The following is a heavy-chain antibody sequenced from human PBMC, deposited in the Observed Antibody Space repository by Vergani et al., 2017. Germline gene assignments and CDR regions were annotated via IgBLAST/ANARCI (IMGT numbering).Heavy chain of an antibody. Sequence: EVQLLQSEGAVVQPGGSLRLSCVASGFTFSSHAMSWVRQGHGQGLEWVSSIKNTGDSTHYADSVKGRFTISRDNSKNTLYLQMNSLRAEDTAVYYCAKEDYYGDDGGAFDIWGQGTMVTVSS. J-gene: IGHJ3*02. CDR2: IKNTGDST. D-gene: IGHD4-17*01. CDR1: GFTFSSHA. V-gene: IGHV3-23*01. CDR3: AKEDYYGDDGGAFDI.